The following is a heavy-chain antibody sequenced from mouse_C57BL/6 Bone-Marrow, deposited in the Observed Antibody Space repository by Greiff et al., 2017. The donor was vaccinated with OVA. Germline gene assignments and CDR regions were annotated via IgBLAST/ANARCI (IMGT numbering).Heavy chain of an antibody. D-gene: IGHD2-1*01. Sequence: VKLQESGPELVKPGASVKISCKASGYAFSSSWMNWVKQRPGTGLEWIGRLYPGDGDTNYNGKFKGKATLTADTSSSTAYRQLSSLTSDDAAVYFCARSNYVGFAYWGQGTLVTVSA. CDR1: GYAFSSSW. J-gene: IGHJ3*01. CDR2: LYPGDGDT. V-gene: IGHV1-82*01. CDR3: ARSNYVGFAY.